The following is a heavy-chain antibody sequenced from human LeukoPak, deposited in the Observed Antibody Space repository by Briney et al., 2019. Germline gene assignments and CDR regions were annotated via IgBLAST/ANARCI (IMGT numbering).Heavy chain of an antibody. J-gene: IGHJ5*02. CDR1: GYSISSGYY. CDR2: IYHSGST. Sequence: SETLSLTCNVSGYSISSGYYWGWIRQPPGKGLEWIGSIYHSGSTYYNPSLKSRVTISVDTSKSQFSLKLSSVTAADTAVYYCARLRWSGQTSWFDPWGQGTLVTVSS. CDR3: ARLRWSGQTSWFDP. V-gene: IGHV4-38-2*02. D-gene: IGHD3-3*01.